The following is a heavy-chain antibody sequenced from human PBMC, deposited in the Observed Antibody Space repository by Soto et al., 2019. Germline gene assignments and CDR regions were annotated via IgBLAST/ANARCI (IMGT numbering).Heavy chain of an antibody. CDR2: IVPIFNTA. Sequence: QVQLVQSGAEVKKPGSSVKVSCKASGGSLGTLEINWVRQAPGQGLEWMGGIVPIFNTAKFAPKFQGRVILIADESTATAYMVLTSLTPDDTAVYYCAREETPHSSAWHDWGQGTLVTVSA. CDR1: GGSLGTLE. CDR3: AREETPHSSAWHD. D-gene: IGHD3-22*01. V-gene: IGHV1-69*12. J-gene: IGHJ4*02.